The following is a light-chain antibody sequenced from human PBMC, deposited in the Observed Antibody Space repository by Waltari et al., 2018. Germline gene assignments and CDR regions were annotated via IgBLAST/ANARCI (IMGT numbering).Light chain of an antibody. CDR3: YSTDRTGKQRV. CDR1: ALPNKY. J-gene: IGLJ2*01. V-gene: IGLV3-10*01. Sequence: SYELTQPPSVSVSPGQTARLTCSGDALPNKYGYWYQQKSGKAPVLVIYEDNKRRSGIPGRFAGSSSGTMVTLTISGAQVEDEGDYYCYSTDRTGKQRVFGGGTKLTVL. CDR2: EDN.